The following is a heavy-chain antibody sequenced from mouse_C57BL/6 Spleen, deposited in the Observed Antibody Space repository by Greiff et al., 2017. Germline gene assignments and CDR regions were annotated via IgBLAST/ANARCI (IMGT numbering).Heavy chain of an antibody. CDR2: IDPSDSYT. J-gene: IGHJ2*01. Sequence: VQLQQPGAELVKPGASVKLSCKASGYTFTSYWMQWVKQRPGQGLEWIGEIDPSDSYTNYNQKFKGKATLTVDTSSSTAYMQLSSLTSEDSAVYYCARGDYGSSLYYLDYWGQGTTLTVSS. V-gene: IGHV1-50*01. CDR3: ARGDYGSSLYYLDY. D-gene: IGHD1-1*01. CDR1: GYTFTSYW.